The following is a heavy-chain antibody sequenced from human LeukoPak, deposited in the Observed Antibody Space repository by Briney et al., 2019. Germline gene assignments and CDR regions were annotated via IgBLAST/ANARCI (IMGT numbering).Heavy chain of an antibody. D-gene: IGHD3-10*01. J-gene: IGHJ4*02. Sequence: GRSLRLSCAASGFTLSNYGMHWVRQAPGKGLEWVAVIWYDGTNKQYVDSVKGRFTISRGNSENTLYLQMNSLRDEDTAVYYCARESSLTGAYFDWWGQGTLVTVSS. V-gene: IGHV3-33*01. CDR2: IWYDGTNK. CDR3: ARESSLTGAYFDW. CDR1: GFTLSNYG.